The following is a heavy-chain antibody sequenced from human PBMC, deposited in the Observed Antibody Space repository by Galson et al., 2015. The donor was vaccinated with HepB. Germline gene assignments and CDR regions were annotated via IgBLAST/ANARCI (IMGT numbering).Heavy chain of an antibody. CDR2: ISGSGDTT. D-gene: IGHD2-2*01. Sequence: SLRLSCAASGFTFSSYAMTWVRQAPGKGLEWVSVISGSGDTTYYADSVKGRFTISRDNSKNTLFLQMNSLRAEDTAVYYCAKGTVISAASTRAHFDYWGQGTLVTVSS. J-gene: IGHJ4*02. V-gene: IGHV3-23*01. CDR1: GFTFSSYA. CDR3: AKGTVISAASTRAHFDY.